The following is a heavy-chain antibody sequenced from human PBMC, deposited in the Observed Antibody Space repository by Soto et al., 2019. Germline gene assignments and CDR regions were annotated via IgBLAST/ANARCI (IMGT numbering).Heavy chain of an antibody. D-gene: IGHD3-3*01. Sequence: PGGSLRLSCAASGFTFSSYGMHWVRQAPGKGLEWVAVIWYDGSNKYYADSVKGRFTISRDNSKNTLHLQMNSLRAEDTAVYYCARDPLLRLRRMDVWGQGTTVTVSS. CDR1: GFTFSSYG. J-gene: IGHJ6*02. CDR3: ARDPLLRLRRMDV. CDR2: IWYDGSNK. V-gene: IGHV3-33*01.